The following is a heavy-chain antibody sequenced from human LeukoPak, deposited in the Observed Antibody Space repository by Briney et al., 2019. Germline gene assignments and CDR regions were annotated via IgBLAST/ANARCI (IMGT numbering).Heavy chain of an antibody. CDR2: IKQDGSEK. CDR1: XXTFSSYW. V-gene: IGHV3-7*01. D-gene: IGHD1-14*01. Sequence: GXSXXXSCXXSXXTFSSYWXSWVRQAPGKGLELVANIKQDGSEKYYVDSVKGRFTISRDNAKNSLYLQMNSLRAEDTAVYYCARNQRRLDYWGQGTLVTVSS. J-gene: IGHJ4*02. CDR3: ARNQRRLDY.